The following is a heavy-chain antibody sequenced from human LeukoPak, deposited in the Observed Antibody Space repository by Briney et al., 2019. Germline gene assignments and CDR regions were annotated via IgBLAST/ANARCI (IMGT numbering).Heavy chain of an antibody. D-gene: IGHD3-3*01. Sequence: PSETLSLTCTVSGGSISSSSYYWGWIRQPPGKGLEWIGSIYYSGRSYYNPSLKSRDTMSVDTSKNQFSLKLTSVTATDTAVYYCATHTTFGVVIYQFDYWGQGTVVTVSS. CDR2: IYYSGRS. V-gene: IGHV4-39*01. CDR1: GGSISSSSYY. CDR3: ATHTTFGVVIYQFDY. J-gene: IGHJ4*02.